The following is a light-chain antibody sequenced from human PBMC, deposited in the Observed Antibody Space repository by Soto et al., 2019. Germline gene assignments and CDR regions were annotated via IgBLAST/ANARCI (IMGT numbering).Light chain of an antibody. CDR2: GVS. CDR3: QQYGTPSAPWT. V-gene: IGKV3-20*01. J-gene: IGKJ1*01. Sequence: DIVLTQSPDTLSLSPGERATLSCRASQSVSSSFLAWYQQKPGQAPRLLIYGVSNRATDIPDRFSGSGSGTDFTLIISRLEPEDFAVYYCQQYGTPSAPWTFGQGTRVEIK. CDR1: QSVSSSF.